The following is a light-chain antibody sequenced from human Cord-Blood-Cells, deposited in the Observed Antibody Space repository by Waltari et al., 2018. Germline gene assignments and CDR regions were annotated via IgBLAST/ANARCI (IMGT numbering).Light chain of an antibody. CDR2: DGS. CDR3: SSYTSSRTLE. J-gene: IGLJ3*02. CDR1: SSDVGGYNY. V-gene: IGLV2-14*01. Sequence: QSALTQPASVSGSPGQSITISCTGTSSDVGGYNYVSWYQQHPGKAPKLMIYDGSNRPSGVSNRFPCSKSGNTASLTISGLQAQDEADYYCSSYTSSRTLEFGGGTKLTVL.